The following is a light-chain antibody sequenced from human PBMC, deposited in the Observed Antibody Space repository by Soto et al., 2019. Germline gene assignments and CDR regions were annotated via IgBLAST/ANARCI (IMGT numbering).Light chain of an antibody. CDR3: QQYDILPIT. Sequence: DIPMTQSPSTLSGSLGHRVTITCRASQTISSWLAWYQQKPGKAPKLLIYDASNLEIGVPSRFSGSGSGTHFTFTISSLQTEDIGTYYCQQYDILPITFGRGTRLEIK. CDR1: QTISSW. V-gene: IGKV1-33*01. CDR2: DAS. J-gene: IGKJ5*01.